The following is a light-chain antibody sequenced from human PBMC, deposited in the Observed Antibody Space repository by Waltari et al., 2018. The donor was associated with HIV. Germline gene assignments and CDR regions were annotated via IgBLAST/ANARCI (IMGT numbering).Light chain of an antibody. Sequence: SYVLTQPPSVPVAPGQPARITCGGQVIGSQSVPWYQQKPGQAPVLVVYDDRDRPSGIPERFSGSNFGSTATLTISRVEAGDEADYYCQVWHRDSEHYVFGTGTKVTVL. CDR3: QVWHRDSEHYV. J-gene: IGLJ1*01. V-gene: IGLV3-21*02. CDR2: DDR. CDR1: VIGSQS.